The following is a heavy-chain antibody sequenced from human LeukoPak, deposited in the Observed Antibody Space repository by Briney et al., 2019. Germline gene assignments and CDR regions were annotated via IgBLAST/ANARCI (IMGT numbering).Heavy chain of an antibody. D-gene: IGHD2/OR15-2a*01. CDR1: GYTVTTYY. CDR3: AREVPENFNFDY. Sequence: ASVKVSCKASGYTVTTYYMHWVRQAPGQGLEWMGIINPNGGRTNYAQKFQGRVTMTRDTSTSTVYMELSSLRSEDTAVYYCAREVPENFNFDYWGQGTLVTVSS. J-gene: IGHJ4*02. CDR2: INPNGGRT. V-gene: IGHV1-46*01.